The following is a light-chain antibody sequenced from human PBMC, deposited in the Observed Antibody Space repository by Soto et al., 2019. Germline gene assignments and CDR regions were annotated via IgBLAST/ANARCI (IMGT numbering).Light chain of an antibody. J-gene: IGLJ3*02. V-gene: IGLV1-40*01. Sequence: QAVVTQPPSVSGAPGQRVTISCIGSSSNIGAGYDVHWYQQLPGTAPKLLIYGNSNRPSGVPDRFSGSKSGTSASLAITGLQAEDEADYYCQSYDSSLSGFWVFGGGTQLTVL. CDR1: SSNIGAGYD. CDR3: QSYDSSLSGFWV. CDR2: GNS.